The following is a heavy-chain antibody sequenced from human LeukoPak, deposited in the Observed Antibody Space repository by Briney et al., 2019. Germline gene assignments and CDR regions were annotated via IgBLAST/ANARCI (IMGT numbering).Heavy chain of an antibody. CDR2: IIPILGIA. V-gene: IGHV1-69*04. D-gene: IGHD1-26*01. CDR1: GGTFSSYA. Sequence: SVKVSCKASGGTFSSYAISWVRQAPGQGLEWMGRIIPILGIANYAQKFQGRVTITADKSTSTAYMELSSLRSDDTAVYYCARGQVGAAYSFWGQGTLVTVSS. J-gene: IGHJ4*02. CDR3: ARGQVGAAYSF.